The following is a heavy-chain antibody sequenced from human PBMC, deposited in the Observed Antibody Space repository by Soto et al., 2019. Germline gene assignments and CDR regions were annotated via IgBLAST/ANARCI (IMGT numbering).Heavy chain of an antibody. D-gene: IGHD5-12*01. CDR1: GGTFSSYA. CDR3: ASAPRRDGYNYPLAYFQH. J-gene: IGHJ1*01. CDR2: IIPIFGTA. Sequence: GASVKVSCKASGGTFSSYAISWVRQAPGQGLEWMGGIIPIFGTANYAQKFQGRVTITADESTSTAYMELSSLRSEDTAVYYCASAPRRDGYNYPLAYFQHRGQGTLVTVSS. V-gene: IGHV1-69*13.